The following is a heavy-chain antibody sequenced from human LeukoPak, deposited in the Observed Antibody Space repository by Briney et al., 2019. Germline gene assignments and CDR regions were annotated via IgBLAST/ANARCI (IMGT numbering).Heavy chain of an antibody. Sequence: GGSLRLSCAASGFTFSSYEMNWVRQAPGKGLEWVSYISSSGSTIYYADSVKGRFTISRDNAKKSLHLQMNSLRAEDTAAYYCARGSQVVAAADNWFDPWGQGTLVTVSS. V-gene: IGHV3-48*03. CDR1: GFTFSSYE. J-gene: IGHJ5*02. CDR3: ARGSQVVAAADNWFDP. CDR2: ISSSGSTI. D-gene: IGHD2-2*01.